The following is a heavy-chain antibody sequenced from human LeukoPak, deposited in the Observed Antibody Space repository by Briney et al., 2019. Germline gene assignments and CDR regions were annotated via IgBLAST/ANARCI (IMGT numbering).Heavy chain of an antibody. J-gene: IGHJ4*02. D-gene: IGHD6-19*01. V-gene: IGHV3-7*01. CDR1: GFTFSSYW. CDR3: AKPSGSSSGWYPY. Sequence: GGSLRLSCAASGFTFSSYWMHWVRQAPGKGLEWVANINQDGGEKYYVDSVKGRFTISRDNSKNTLYLQMNSLRAEDTAVYYCAKPSGSSSGWYPYWGQGTLVTVSS. CDR2: INQDGGEK.